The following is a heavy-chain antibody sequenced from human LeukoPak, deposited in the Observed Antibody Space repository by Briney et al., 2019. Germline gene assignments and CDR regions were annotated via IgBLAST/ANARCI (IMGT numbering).Heavy chain of an antibody. CDR1: GFTFSSYT. CDR3: ARGVYSGYDLVY. D-gene: IGHD5-12*01. Sequence: GGSLRLSCAASGFTFSSYTMSWVRQAPGKGLEWVSAISDNGGSTYYGDSVKGRFTISRDSSKNTLYLQMSSLRAEDTAVYYCARGVYSGYDLVYWGQGTLVTVSS. J-gene: IGHJ4*02. CDR2: ISDNGGST. V-gene: IGHV3-23*01.